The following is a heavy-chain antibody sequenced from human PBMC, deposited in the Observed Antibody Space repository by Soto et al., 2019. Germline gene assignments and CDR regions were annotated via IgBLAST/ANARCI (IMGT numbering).Heavy chain of an antibody. D-gene: IGHD3-3*01. J-gene: IGHJ2*01. CDR3: SREFFSAQAYCFFDL. V-gene: IGHV3-30*03. CDR2: IAADGLAQ. Sequence: QVQLVESGGGVVQPGRSLRLSCAASGFTYSTFGMHWVRQAPGKGLEWVAVIAADGLAQYYADSVKGRFTISRDNSENTLFLQMNNLGAEDTAVYYCSREFFSAQAYCFFDLWGRGTLVTVSS. CDR1: GFTYSTFG.